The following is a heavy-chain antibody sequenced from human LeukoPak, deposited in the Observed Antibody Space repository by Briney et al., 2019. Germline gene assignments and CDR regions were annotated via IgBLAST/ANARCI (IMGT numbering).Heavy chain of an antibody. CDR3: AKSGVVAATAFDY. CDR2: ISGSGGST. D-gene: IGHD2-15*01. Sequence: GGSLRLSCAASGFTFSSYAMSWVRQAPGKGLEWVSAISGSGGSTYYADSVKGRFTISRDNAKNSPYLQMNSLRAEDTALYYCAKSGVVAATAFDYWGQGTLVTVSS. V-gene: IGHV3-23*01. J-gene: IGHJ4*02. CDR1: GFTFSSYA.